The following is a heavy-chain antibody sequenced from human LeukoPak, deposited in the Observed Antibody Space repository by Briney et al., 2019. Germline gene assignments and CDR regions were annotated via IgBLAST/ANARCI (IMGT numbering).Heavy chain of an antibody. J-gene: IGHJ4*02. CDR1: GGSFSGYY. CDR2: INHSGST. V-gene: IGHV4-34*01. D-gene: IGHD3-22*01. CDR3: ARGRRYYYDSSGSGYFDY. Sequence: PSETLSLTCAVYGGSFSGYYWSWVRQPPGKGLEWIGEINHSGSTNYNPSLKSRVTISVDTSKNQFSLKLSSVTAADMAVYYCARGRRYYYDSSGSGYFDYWGQGTLVTVSS.